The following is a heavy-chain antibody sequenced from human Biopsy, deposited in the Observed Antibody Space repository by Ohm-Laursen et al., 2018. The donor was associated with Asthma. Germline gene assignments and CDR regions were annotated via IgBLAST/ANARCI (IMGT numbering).Heavy chain of an antibody. CDR3: ARSPYYYGLLGPTRGFGVYAV. CDR1: GGSFSNYY. V-gene: IGHV4-34*01. Sequence: SETLSLTCTVYGGSFSNYYWTRIRHPPGKGLEWIGEINHRGSTNYNPSLKSQVTLSVDASKNQFSVKLRSVTAADTAVYYCARSPYYYGLLGPTRGFGVYAVWGHGTLVTVSS. J-gene: IGHJ3*01. CDR2: INHRGST. D-gene: IGHD3-10*01.